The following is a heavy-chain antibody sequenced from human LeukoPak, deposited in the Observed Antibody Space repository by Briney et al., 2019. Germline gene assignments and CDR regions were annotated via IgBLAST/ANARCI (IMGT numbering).Heavy chain of an antibody. V-gene: IGHV4-34*01. D-gene: IGHD4-17*01. CDR2: INHSGST. CDR3: ARGYNDYGDLNWFDP. J-gene: IGHJ5*02. Sequence: SETLSLTCAVYGGSFSGYYWSWIRQPPGKGLEWIGEINHSGSTNYNPSLKSRVTISVDTSKNQFSLKLSSVTAADTAVYYCARGYNDYGDLNWFDPWGQGTLVTVSS. CDR1: GGSFSGYY.